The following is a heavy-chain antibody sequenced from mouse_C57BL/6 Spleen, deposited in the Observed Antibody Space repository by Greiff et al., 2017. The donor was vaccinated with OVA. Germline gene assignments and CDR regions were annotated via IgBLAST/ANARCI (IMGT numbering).Heavy chain of an antibody. CDR3: ARERWLLPFAY. CDR2: INPNNGGT. J-gene: IGHJ3*01. V-gene: IGHV1-18*01. Sequence: EVQLVESGPELVKPGASVKIPCKASGYTFTDYNMDWVKQSHGKSLEWIGDINPNNGGTIYNQKFKGKATLTVDKSSSTAYMELRSLTSEDTAVYYCARERWLLPFAYWGQGTLVTVSA. CDR1: GYTFTDYN. D-gene: IGHD2-3*01.